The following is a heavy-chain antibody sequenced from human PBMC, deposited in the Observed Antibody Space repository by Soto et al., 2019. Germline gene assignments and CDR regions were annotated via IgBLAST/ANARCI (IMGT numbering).Heavy chain of an antibody. CDR3: ARARGCIVVHNYGTVP. D-gene: IGHD3-10*01. V-gene: IGHV4-30-4*01. CDR2: IYYSGAT. CDR1: GATISSGNYY. Sequence: PSETLSLTCAVSGATISSGNYYWTWVRQPPGKGLEWIAYIYYSGATYYNPSLKSRLNISIDTSTDQFFLSLTSVPVADSAVYHCARARGCIVVHNYGTVPGGPGTTVTVSS. J-gene: IGHJ6*02.